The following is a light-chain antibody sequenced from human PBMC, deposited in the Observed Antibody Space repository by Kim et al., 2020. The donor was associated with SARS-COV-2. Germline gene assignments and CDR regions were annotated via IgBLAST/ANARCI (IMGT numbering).Light chain of an antibody. CDR1: QSVLYSSNNKNY. V-gene: IGKV4-1*01. CDR2: WAS. Sequence: ATINCKSSQSVLYSSNNKNYLAGYRQKPGQPPKVLIYWASTRESGVPDRFSGSGSGTDFTLTISSLQAEDVAIYYCQQYYTTPLTFGGGTKVDIK. CDR3: QQYYTTPLT. J-gene: IGKJ4*01.